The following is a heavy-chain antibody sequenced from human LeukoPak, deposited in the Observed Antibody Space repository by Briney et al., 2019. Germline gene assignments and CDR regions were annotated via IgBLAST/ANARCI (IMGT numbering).Heavy chain of an antibody. J-gene: IGHJ4*02. Sequence: PGRSLRLSCAASGFTFGSYGMHWVRQAPGKGLEWVAVIWYDGTNKYYADSVKGRFTISRDNSKNTLYLQMNSLRAEDTAVYYCARVRGDDKYSSGWYLDYWGQGTLVTVSS. CDR3: ARVRGDDKYSSGWYLDY. D-gene: IGHD6-19*01. V-gene: IGHV3-33*01. CDR1: GFTFGSYG. CDR2: IWYDGTNK.